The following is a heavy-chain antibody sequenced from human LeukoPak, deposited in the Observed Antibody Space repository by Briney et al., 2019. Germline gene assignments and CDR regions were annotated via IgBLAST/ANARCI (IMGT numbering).Heavy chain of an antibody. CDR3: ARGVGLISGTYYFDY. CDR1: GLTFSSYS. CDR2: ISTSSSSM. Sequence: GGSLRLSCAASGLTFSSYSMNWVRQAPGRGLEWVSYISTSSSSMYYADSVKGRFTISRDNAKNSLYLQMNSLRAEDTAAYYCARGVGLISGTYYFDYWGQGTLVTFSS. J-gene: IGHJ4*02. V-gene: IGHV3-48*01. D-gene: IGHD1-20*01.